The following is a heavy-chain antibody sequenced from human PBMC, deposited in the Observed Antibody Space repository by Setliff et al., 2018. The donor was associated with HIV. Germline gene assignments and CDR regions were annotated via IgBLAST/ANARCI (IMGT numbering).Heavy chain of an antibody. J-gene: IGHJ5*02. D-gene: IGHD3-10*01. V-gene: IGHV4-4*09. CDR2: IFTSGST. CDR3: ARRIGNSGSFPDKNWFDT. Sequence: SETLSLTCTVSGGSISSYCWNWIRQPPGRGLEWIGYIFTSGSTKYNPSLQSRVTMSIDTSKNQFSLKLTSVTAADTAVYYCARRIGNSGSFPDKNWFDTWGQGSLVTVSS. CDR1: GGSISSYC.